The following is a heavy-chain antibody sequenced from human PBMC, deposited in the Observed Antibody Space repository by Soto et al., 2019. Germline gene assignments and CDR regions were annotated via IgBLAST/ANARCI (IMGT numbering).Heavy chain of an antibody. CDR3: ARDLYSGYDWYYYYYYGMDV. V-gene: IGHV1-18*04. CDR2: ISAYNGNT. J-gene: IGHJ6*02. Sequence: ASGKVSCKASGYTFTSYGISWVRQAPGQGLEWMGWISAYNGNTNYAQKLQGRVTMTTDTSTSTAYMELRGLRSDDTAVYYCARDLYSGYDWYYYYYYGMDVWGQGTTVTVSS. CDR1: GYTFTSYG. D-gene: IGHD5-12*01.